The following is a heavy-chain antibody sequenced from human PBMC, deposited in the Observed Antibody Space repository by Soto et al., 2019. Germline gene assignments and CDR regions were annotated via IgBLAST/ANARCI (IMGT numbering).Heavy chain of an antibody. CDR3: ASQTYYDFCSGYPYYYYGMDV. D-gene: IGHD3-3*01. CDR1: GYSFTSYW. J-gene: IGHJ6*02. Sequence: GESLKISCKGSGYSFTSYWISWVRQMPGKGLEWMGRIDPSDSYTNYSPSFQGHVTISADKSISTAYLQWSSLKASDTAMYYCASQTYYDFCSGYPYYYYGMDVWGQGTTVTVSS. CDR2: IDPSDSYT. V-gene: IGHV5-10-1*01.